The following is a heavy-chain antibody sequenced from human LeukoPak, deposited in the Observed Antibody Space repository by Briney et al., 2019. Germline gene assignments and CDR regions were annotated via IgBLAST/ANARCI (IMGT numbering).Heavy chain of an antibody. CDR1: GFTFSSYA. V-gene: IGHV3-23*01. Sequence: GGSLRLSCAASGFTFSSYAMSWVRQAPGKGLEWVSAISGSGSTIYYADSVKGRFTISRDNAKNSLYLQMNSLRAEDTAVYYCARYGYDYGDYGVTNWFDPWGQGTLVTVSS. D-gene: IGHD4-17*01. CDR2: ISGSGSTI. J-gene: IGHJ5*02. CDR3: ARYGYDYGDYGVTNWFDP.